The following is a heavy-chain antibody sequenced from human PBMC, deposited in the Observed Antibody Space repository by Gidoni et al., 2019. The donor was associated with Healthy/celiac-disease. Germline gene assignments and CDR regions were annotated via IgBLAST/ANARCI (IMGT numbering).Heavy chain of an antibody. D-gene: IGHD2-2*01. CDR1: GYPFTSYY. CDR2: INPSGGST. CDR3: ARMEAYCSSTSCSNYYYYGMDV. V-gene: IGHV1-46*01. J-gene: IGHJ6*02. Sequence: QVQLVQSGAEVKKPGASVKVSCKASGYPFTSYYMHWVRQAHGQGLEWMGIINPSGGSTSSAQKFQGRVTMTRDTSTSTVYMELSSLRSEDTAVYYCARMEAYCSSTSCSNYYYYGMDVWGQGTTVTVSS.